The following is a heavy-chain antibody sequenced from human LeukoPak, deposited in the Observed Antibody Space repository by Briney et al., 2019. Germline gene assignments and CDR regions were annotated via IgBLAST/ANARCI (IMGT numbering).Heavy chain of an antibody. CDR1: GGSISSSSYY. CDR2: IYYSGST. V-gene: IGHV4-39*01. J-gene: IGHJ4*02. Sequence: PSETLSLTCTVSGGSISSSSYYWGWIRQPPGKGLEWIGCIYYSGSTYYNPSLKSRVTISVDTSKNQFSLKLSSVTAADTAVYYCARHEPYCSGGSCWLDYWGQGTLVTVSS. CDR3: ARHEPYCSGGSCWLDY. D-gene: IGHD2-15*01.